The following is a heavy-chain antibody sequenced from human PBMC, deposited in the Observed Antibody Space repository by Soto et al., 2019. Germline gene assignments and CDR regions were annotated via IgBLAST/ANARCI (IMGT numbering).Heavy chain of an antibody. CDR3: ARGPMTTVVKFDY. CDR2: IYYTGST. D-gene: IGHD4-17*01. Sequence: SETLSLTCTVSGDSISSSTYYWGWIRQPPGKGLEWIGSIYYTGSTYYNPSLKGRLTISVDTSKNQFSLRLTSVTASDTAVYYCARGPMTTVVKFDYWGQGTLVTVSS. V-gene: IGHV4-39*01. J-gene: IGHJ4*02. CDR1: GDSISSSTYY.